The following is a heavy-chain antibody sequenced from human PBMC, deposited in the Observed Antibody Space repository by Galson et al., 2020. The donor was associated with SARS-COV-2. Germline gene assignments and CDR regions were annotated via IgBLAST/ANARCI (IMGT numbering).Heavy chain of an antibody. D-gene: IGHD4-4*01. Sequence: GGSLRLSCVASGFTFSNYAMHWVRQAPGKGLEWVAIVQFDGSDADYSDSVKGRFTISRDNSNNTLSLEMNSLRHDDTAVYYCAKVKSPYSRCCSPLDHWGRGTLVTVSS. CDR2: VQFDGSDA. V-gene: IGHV3-30-3*01. J-gene: IGHJ4*02. CDR3: AKVKSPYSRCCSPLDH. CDR1: GFTFSNYA.